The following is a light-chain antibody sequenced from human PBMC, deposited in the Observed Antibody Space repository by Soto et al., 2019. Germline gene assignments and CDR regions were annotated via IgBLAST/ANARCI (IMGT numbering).Light chain of an antibody. CDR1: QSISSA. CDR3: QQLSDCLT. CDR2: DAS. V-gene: IGKV3-11*01. J-gene: IGKJ4*01. Sequence: EIVLTQSPATLPLSPGDRAILSCRASQSISSALAWYQQKPGQAPRLLIYDASDRAIGIPARFSGSRSGTDFTLTISSLEPEDFAVYYCQQLSDCLTFGGGTRVEIK.